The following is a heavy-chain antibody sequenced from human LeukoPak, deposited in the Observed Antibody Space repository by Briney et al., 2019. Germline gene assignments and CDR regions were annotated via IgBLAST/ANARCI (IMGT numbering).Heavy chain of an antibody. V-gene: IGHV4-39*01. D-gene: IGHD3-10*01. CDR2: INHSGST. CDR3: ATHPKSCTRGIFITGKACWFDP. CDR1: GVSISGSYYY. J-gene: IGHJ5*02. Sequence: PSETLSLTCAVSGVSISGSYYYWGWIRQPPGKGLEWIGEINHSGSTNYNPSLKSRVTISVDTSKNQFSLKLSSVTAADTAVYYCATHPKSCTRGIFITGKACWFDPWGQGTLVTVSS.